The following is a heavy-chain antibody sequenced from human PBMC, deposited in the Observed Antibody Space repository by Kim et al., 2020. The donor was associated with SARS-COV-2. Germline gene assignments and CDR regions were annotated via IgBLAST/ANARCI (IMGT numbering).Heavy chain of an antibody. Sequence: SETLSLTCAVYGGSFSGYYWSWIRQPPGKGLEWIGEINHSGSTNYNPSLKSRVTISVDTSKNQFSLKLSSVTAADTAVYYCARGFSRNWFDPWGQGTLVTVSS. CDR1: GGSFSGYY. CDR2: INHSGST. J-gene: IGHJ5*02. CDR3: ARGFSRNWFDP. V-gene: IGHV4-34*01.